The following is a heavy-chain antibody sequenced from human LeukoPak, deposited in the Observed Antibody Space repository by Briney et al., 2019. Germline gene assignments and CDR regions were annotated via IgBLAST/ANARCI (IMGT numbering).Heavy chain of an antibody. CDR3: ARAPGRACTGGHCYLGGSSDI. J-gene: IGHJ3*02. CDR1: GGTFNSYA. CDR2: IIPILGIA. Sequence: SVKVSCKASGGTFNSYAISWVRQAPGQGLEWMGRIIPILGIANYAQKFQGRVTITADKSTSTAYMELSSLRSEDTAVYFCARAPGRACTGGHCYLGGSSDIWGQGTMVTVSS. D-gene: IGHD2-21*02. V-gene: IGHV1-69*04.